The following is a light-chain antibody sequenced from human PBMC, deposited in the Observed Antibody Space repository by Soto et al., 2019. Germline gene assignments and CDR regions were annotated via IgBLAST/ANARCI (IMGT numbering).Light chain of an antibody. CDR3: QQYNNWPSGT. J-gene: IGKJ1*01. CDR2: GAS. Sequence: EILFAQSPATLSLSPGERATLSCSASQSVSSNLAWYQQKPGQAPRLLIYGASTRATGIPARFSGSGSGTEFTLTISSLQSEDFAVYYCQQYNNWPSGTFGQGTKVDIK. CDR1: QSVSSN. V-gene: IGKV3-15*01.